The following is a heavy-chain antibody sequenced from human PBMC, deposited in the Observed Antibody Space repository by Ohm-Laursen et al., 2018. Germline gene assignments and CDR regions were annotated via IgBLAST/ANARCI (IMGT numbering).Heavy chain of an antibody. CDR1: GFSLSNGRMG. Sequence: TQTLTLTCTVSGFSLSNGRMGVSWIRQPPGKALEWLVHIFSNDEKSYSTSLKSRLTISKDTSKSQVVLTMTNMDPVDTATYYCARHYYDSSGYYYNWFDPWGQGTLVTVSS. J-gene: IGHJ5*02. CDR2: IFSNDEK. D-gene: IGHD3-22*01. CDR3: ARHYYDSSGYYYNWFDP. V-gene: IGHV2-26*01.